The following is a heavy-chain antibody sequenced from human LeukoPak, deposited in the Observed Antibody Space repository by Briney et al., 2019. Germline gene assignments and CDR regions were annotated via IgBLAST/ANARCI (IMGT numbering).Heavy chain of an antibody. J-gene: IGHJ6*02. CDR3: ARDLHYYVAMDV. V-gene: IGHV3-21*04. Sequence: GGSLRLSCAASGFXFSTYSMNWVRQAPGKGLEWVSSIDSSSRHIFYADSVKGRFTISRDNAKNTLFLQLHNLRVEDTALYYCARDLHYYVAMDVWGQGTTVTVSS. D-gene: IGHD3-10*02. CDR1: GFXFSTYS. CDR2: IDSSSRHI.